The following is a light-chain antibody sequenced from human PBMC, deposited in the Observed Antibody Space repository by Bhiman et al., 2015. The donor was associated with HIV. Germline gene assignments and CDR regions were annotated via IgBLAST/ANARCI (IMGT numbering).Light chain of an antibody. V-gene: IGLV2-14*03. J-gene: IGLJ1*01. Sequence: QSALTQPASVSGSPGQSITISCSGTNSDVGGYDSVSWYQHYPGKAPKLMIYDVSKRPSGVSNRFSGLQAEDEADYYCNSYRTRSSYVFGTGTKVTVL. CDR3: NSYRTRSSYV. CDR1: NSDVGGYDS. CDR2: DVS.